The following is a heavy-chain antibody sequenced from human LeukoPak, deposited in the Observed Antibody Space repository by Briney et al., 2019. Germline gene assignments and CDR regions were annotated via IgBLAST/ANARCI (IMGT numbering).Heavy chain of an antibody. Sequence: ASVKVSCKASGYTFTSYDINWVRQATGQGLEWMGWMNPNSGNTGYAQKFQGRVTITRNTSISTAYMELSSLRSEDTAVYYCARGLSPGAGYSSGILDYWGQGTLVTASS. CDR1: GYTFTSYD. CDR3: ARGLSPGAGYSSGILDY. CDR2: MNPNSGNT. D-gene: IGHD3-22*01. J-gene: IGHJ4*02. V-gene: IGHV1-8*03.